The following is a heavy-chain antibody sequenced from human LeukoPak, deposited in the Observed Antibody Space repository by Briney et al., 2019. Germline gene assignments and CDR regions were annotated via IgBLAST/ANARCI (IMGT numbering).Heavy chain of an antibody. CDR2: ISGSGGST. D-gene: IGHD1-26*01. CDR1: GFTFSNNA. CDR3: AKGRATLLYYFDY. V-gene: IGHV3-23*01. Sequence: GGSLGLSCAASGFTFSNNAMSWVRQAPGKGLEWVSAISGSGGSTYYADSVKGRFTISRDNSKNTLYLQMNSLRAEGTAVYYCAKGRATLLYYFDYWGQGTLVAVSS. J-gene: IGHJ4*02.